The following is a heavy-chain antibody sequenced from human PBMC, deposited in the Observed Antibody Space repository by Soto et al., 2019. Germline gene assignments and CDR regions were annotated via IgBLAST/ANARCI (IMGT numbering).Heavy chain of an antibody. CDR3: ARDPSVAAIGRADH. CDR1: GFTFDDYA. D-gene: IGHD6-13*01. V-gene: IGHV3-9*01. J-gene: IGHJ4*02. Sequence: GGSLRLSCVVSGFTFDDYAMHWVRQAPGGGLEWVSGINWNSAVIGYADSVKDRLTISRDNAKNALYLQMTSLRSEDTALYYCARDPSVAAIGRADHWGQGTLVTVSS. CDR2: INWNSAVI.